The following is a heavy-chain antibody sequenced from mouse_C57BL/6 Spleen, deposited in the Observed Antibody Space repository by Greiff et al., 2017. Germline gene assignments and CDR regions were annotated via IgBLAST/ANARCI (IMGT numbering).Heavy chain of an antibody. J-gene: IGHJ4*01. CDR1: GYTFPSYW. D-gene: IGHD2-4*01. V-gene: IGHV1-7*01. CDR2: INPSSGYT. CDR3: ARGGLRLENYAMDY. Sequence: VQLQQSGAELAKPGASVKLSCQASGYTFPSYWMHWVKQRPGQGLEWIGYINPSSGYTKYNQKVKDKATLTADKYSSTAYMQLSSLTYEDSAVYYCARGGLRLENYAMDYWGQGTSVTVSS.